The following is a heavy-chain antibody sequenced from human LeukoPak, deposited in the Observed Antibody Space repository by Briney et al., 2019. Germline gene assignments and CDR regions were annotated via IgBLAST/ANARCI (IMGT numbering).Heavy chain of an antibody. J-gene: IGHJ4*02. CDR2: ISSSSSTI. V-gene: IGHV3-48*01. Sequence: GGSLRLSCAASGSTFSSYSMNWVRQAPGKGLEWVSYISSSSSTIYYADSVKGRFTISRDNAKNSLYLQMNSLRAEDTAVYYCARDRGVSSVDYWGQGTLVTVSS. CDR3: ARDRGVSSVDY. CDR1: GSTFSSYS. D-gene: IGHD3-10*01.